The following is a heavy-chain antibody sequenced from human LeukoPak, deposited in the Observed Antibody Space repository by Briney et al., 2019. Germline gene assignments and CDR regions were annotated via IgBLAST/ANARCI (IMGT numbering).Heavy chain of an antibody. V-gene: IGHV1-18*01. D-gene: IGHD2-21*02. J-gene: IGHJ6*02. Sequence: ASVKVSCKASGYTFTSYGISWVRQAPGQGLEWMGWISAYNGNTNYAQKLQGRVTMTTDTSTSTAYMELRSLRSDDTAVYYCAMNGDPYYYYGMDVWGQGTTVTVSS. CDR3: AMNGDPYYYYGMDV. CDR1: GYTFTSYG. CDR2: ISAYNGNT.